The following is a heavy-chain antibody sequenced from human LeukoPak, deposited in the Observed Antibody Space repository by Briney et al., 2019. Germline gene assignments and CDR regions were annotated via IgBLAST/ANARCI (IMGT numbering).Heavy chain of an antibody. J-gene: IGHJ3*02. Sequence: GGSLRLSCAASGFSFSTYSFSWVRQAPGKGLEWVSGISASGGDTFYADSVKGRFTISRDNSKNTLSLQMNSLRAEDTAVYYCAKMSGSYYSAFDIWGQGTMVTVSS. CDR3: AKMSGSYYSAFDI. CDR1: GFSFSTYS. D-gene: IGHD1-26*01. CDR2: ISASGGDT. V-gene: IGHV3-23*01.